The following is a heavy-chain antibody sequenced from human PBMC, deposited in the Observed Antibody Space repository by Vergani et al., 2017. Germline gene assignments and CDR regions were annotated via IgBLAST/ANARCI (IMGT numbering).Heavy chain of an antibody. J-gene: IGHJ6*03. Sequence: QVQLQQWGAGLLKPSETLSLTCAVYGGSFSGYYWSWIRQPPGKGLEWIGEINHSGSTNYNPSLKSRVTISVDTSKNQFSLKLSSVTAADTAVYYCARSVVTGTTVRYYYYYYMDVWGKGTTVTVSS. D-gene: IGHD1-7*01. V-gene: IGHV4-34*01. CDR1: GGSFSGYY. CDR2: INHSGST. CDR3: ARSVVTGTTVRYYYYYYMDV.